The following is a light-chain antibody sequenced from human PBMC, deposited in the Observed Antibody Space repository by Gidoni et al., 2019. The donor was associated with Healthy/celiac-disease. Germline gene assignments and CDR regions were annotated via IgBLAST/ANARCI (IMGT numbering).Light chain of an antibody. CDR1: QGISSY. Sequence: DIQLTQSTPFLSASVGDRVTITGRASQGISSYLAWYQQKPGKAPKLLIYAASTLQSGVPSRFSGSGSGTEFTLTISSLQPEDFATYYCQQLNSYPRSLTFGGGTKVEIK. CDR2: AAS. CDR3: QQLNSYPRSLT. J-gene: IGKJ4*01. V-gene: IGKV1-9*01.